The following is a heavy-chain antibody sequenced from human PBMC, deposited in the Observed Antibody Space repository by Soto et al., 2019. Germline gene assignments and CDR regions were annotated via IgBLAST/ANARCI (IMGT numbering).Heavy chain of an antibody. V-gene: IGHV3-11*01. CDR2: VSSGGSTI. CDR1: GFTFSDYY. D-gene: IGHD3-10*01. Sequence: QVQLVESGGGLIKPGGSLRLSCAASGFTFSDYYMSWIRQAPGKGLACLSYVSSGGSTIYYADSVRGRFNISRDNAKNSLYLQTNSLSAKDTAVYYSAIVDYYGSGTYFDYWGQGTLVTVSS. CDR3: AIVDYYGSGTYFDY. J-gene: IGHJ4*02.